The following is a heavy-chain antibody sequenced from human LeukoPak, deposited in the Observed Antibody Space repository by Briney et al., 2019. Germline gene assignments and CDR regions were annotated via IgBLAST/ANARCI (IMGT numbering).Heavy chain of an antibody. V-gene: IGHV1-18*01. CDR3: ASLKNSYDSSGYLVTDAFDI. CDR1: GYTFTSNG. J-gene: IGHJ3*02. CDR2: ISAYNGNT. D-gene: IGHD3-22*01. Sequence: GVSVKVSCKASGYTFTSNGISWVRQAPGQGLEWMGWISAYNGNTNYEQKLQGRVTMTTDTSTSTAYMELRSLRSDDTAVYYCASLKNSYDSSGYLVTDAFDIWGQGTMVTVSS.